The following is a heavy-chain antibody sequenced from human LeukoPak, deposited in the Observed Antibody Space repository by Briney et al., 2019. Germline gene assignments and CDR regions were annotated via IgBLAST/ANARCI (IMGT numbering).Heavy chain of an antibody. CDR1: GGAFSGYY. CDR3: ARGYYYDSSGHPFPYYFDY. CDR2: INHSGST. J-gene: IGHJ4*02. V-gene: IGHV4-34*01. D-gene: IGHD3-22*01. Sequence: SETLSLTCAVYGGAFSGYYWSWIRQPPGKGLEWIGEINHSGSTNYNPPLKSRVTISVDTSKNQFSLKLSSVTAADTAVYYCARGYYYDSSGHPFPYYFDYWGQGTLVTVSS.